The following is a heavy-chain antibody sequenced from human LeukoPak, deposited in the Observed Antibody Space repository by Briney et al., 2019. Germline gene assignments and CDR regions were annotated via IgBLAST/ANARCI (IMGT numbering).Heavy chain of an antibody. Sequence: GGSLRLSCAASGFTFSNFWMSWVRQAPGKGLEWVANINQDGSEKNYVDSVKGRFTISRDSAKKSLDLQMNSLRAEDTAVYYCASSYSSDWYSRWIDYWGQGTLVTVSS. CDR2: INQDGSEK. J-gene: IGHJ4*02. CDR1: GFTFSNFW. D-gene: IGHD6-19*01. V-gene: IGHV3-7*01. CDR3: ASSYSSDWYSRWIDY.